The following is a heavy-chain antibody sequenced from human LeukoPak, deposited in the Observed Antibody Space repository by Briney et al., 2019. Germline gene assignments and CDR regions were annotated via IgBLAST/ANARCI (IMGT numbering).Heavy chain of an antibody. CDR2: INSDGSST. CDR1: GFTFSSYW. V-gene: IGHV3-74*01. J-gene: IGHJ5*02. D-gene: IGHD6-19*01. Sequence: PGGSLRLSCAASGFTFSSYWMHWVRQAPGKGLVWVSRINSDGSSTSYADSVKGRFTISRDNAKNSLYLQMNSLRAEDTALYYCAKGEQWLPNWFDPWGQGTLVTVSS. CDR3: AKGEQWLPNWFDP.